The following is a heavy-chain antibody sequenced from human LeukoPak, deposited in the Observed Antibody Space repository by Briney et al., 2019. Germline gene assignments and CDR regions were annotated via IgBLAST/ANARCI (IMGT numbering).Heavy chain of an antibody. CDR3: ARDPYDFWSGYYVASDY. CDR1: GYTFTGYY. V-gene: IGHV1-2*02. D-gene: IGHD3-3*01. CDR2: INPNSGGT. J-gene: IGHJ4*02. Sequence: GASVKVSCKASGYTFTGYYMHWVRQAPGQGLEWMGWINPNSGGTNYAQKFQGRVTMTGDTSISTAYMELSRLRSDDTAVYYCARDPYDFWSGYYVASDYWGQGTLVTVSS.